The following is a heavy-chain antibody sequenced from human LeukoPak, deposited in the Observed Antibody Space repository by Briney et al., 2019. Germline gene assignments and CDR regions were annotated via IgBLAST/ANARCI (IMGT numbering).Heavy chain of an antibody. CDR3: ARREEIGFDI. D-gene: IGHD3-22*01. V-gene: IGHV4-59*08. CDR1: GGSFSDYS. CDR2: IYYSGST. J-gene: IGHJ3*02. Sequence: SETLSLTCAVYGGSFSDYSWNWIRQAPGKGLEWIGYIYYSGSTNYNPSLKSRVTISVDTSKNQFSLKLSSVTAADTAVYYCARREEIGFDIWGQGTMVTVSS.